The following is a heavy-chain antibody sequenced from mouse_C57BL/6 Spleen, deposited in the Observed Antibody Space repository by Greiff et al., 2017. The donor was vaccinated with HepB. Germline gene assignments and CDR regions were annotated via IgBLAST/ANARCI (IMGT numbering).Heavy chain of an antibody. Sequence: VQLQQSGSELVKPGASVKISCKASGYAFSSSWMNWVKQRPGKGLEWIGRIYPGDGDTNYNGKFKGKATLTADKSSSTAYMQLSSLTSEDSAVYFCAALFDYWGQGTTLTVSS. CDR3: AALFDY. CDR2: IYPGDGDT. J-gene: IGHJ2*01. CDR1: GYAFSSSW. V-gene: IGHV1-82*01.